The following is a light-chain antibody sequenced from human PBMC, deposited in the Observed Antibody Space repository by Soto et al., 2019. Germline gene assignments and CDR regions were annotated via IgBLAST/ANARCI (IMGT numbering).Light chain of an antibody. CDR2: GNS. J-gene: IGLJ3*02. Sequence: QSVLTQPPSVSGAPGQRVTISCTESSSNIGAGYDVHWYQQLPGTAPKLLIYGNSNRPSGVPDRFSGSKSGTSASLAITGLPAEDVADYYYYSYDSSLSGCVFGGGTKLTVL. CDR1: SSNIGAGYD. CDR3: YSYDSSLSGCV. V-gene: IGLV1-40*01.